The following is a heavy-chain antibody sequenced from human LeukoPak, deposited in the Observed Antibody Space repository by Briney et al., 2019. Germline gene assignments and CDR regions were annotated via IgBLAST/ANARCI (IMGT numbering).Heavy chain of an antibody. V-gene: IGHV3-21*01. CDR3: AKVGYPTGIYYYYYYMDV. Sequence: GGSLRLSCAASGFTFSRYTMNWVRQAPGKGLEWVASISTSSSYIYYADSVKGRFTISRDNSKNTLYLQMNSLRAEDTAVYYCAKVGYPTGIYYYYYYMDVWGKGTTVTISS. CDR2: ISTSSSYI. D-gene: IGHD2-8*02. J-gene: IGHJ6*03. CDR1: GFTFSRYT.